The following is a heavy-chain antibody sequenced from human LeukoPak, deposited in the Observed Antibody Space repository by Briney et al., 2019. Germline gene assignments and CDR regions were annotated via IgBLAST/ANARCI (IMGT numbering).Heavy chain of an antibody. CDR3: AKDDPLWFGGRYGAFDI. V-gene: IGHV3-30*18. J-gene: IGHJ3*02. CDR1: GFTFSSYG. CDR2: ISYDGSNK. Sequence: GGSLRLSCAASGFTFSSYGMHWVRQAPGKGLEWVAVISYDGSNKYYADSVKGRFTISRDNSKNTLYLQMNSLRAEDTAVYYCAKDDPLWFGGRYGAFDIWGQGTMVTVSS. D-gene: IGHD3-10*01.